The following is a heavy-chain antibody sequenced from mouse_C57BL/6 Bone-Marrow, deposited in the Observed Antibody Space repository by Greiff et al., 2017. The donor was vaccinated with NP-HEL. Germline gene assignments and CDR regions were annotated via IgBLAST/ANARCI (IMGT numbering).Heavy chain of an antibody. CDR1: GYAFSSSW. V-gene: IGHV1-82*01. CDR3: AYGSSPHWYFDV. CDR2: IYPGDGDT. Sequence: QVQLQQSGPELVKPGASVKISCKASGYAFSSSWMNWVKQRPGKGLEWIGRIYPGDGDTNYNGKFKGKATLTADKSSSTAYMQLSSLTSEDSAVYFCAYGSSPHWYFDVWGTGTTVTVSS. J-gene: IGHJ1*03. D-gene: IGHD1-1*01.